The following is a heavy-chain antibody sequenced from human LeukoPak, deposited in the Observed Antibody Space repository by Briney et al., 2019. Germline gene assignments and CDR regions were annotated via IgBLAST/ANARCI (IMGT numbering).Heavy chain of an antibody. CDR3: ARDGISYGSGSYLDN. Sequence: GGSLRLSCAASGFTFSSYWMHWVRQAPGKGLEWVAIVSYNGNNKYYADSVKGRFTISRDNSENTLYLQMNSLRTEDTAVYHCARDGISYGSGSYLDNWGQGVLVTVSS. CDR2: VSYNGNNK. D-gene: IGHD3-10*01. CDR1: GFTFSSYW. J-gene: IGHJ4*02. V-gene: IGHV3-30-3*01.